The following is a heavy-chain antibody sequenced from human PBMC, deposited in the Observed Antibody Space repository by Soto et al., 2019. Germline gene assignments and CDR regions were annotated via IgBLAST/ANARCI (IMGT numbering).Heavy chain of an antibody. CDR3: ARGSGWFDY. J-gene: IGHJ4*02. CDR1: GFTGSDYW. CDR2: IKQDRSER. Sequence: AFPASGFTGSDYWLNWVRKAPGKGLEWVANIKQDRSERYYVDSVKGRSTSSRDNAKNSLYLQMNSLRAEDTAIYYCARGSGWFDYWGQGTLVTVSS. V-gene: IGHV3-7*03. D-gene: IGHD6-19*01.